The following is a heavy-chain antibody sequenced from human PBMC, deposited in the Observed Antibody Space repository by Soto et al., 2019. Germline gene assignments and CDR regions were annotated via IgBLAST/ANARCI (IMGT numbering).Heavy chain of an antibody. D-gene: IGHD3-3*01. Sequence: VGALRPCCAASGFTFSSYSMNWVRQAPGKGLEWVPSISSSSSYIYYADSVKGRFTISRDNAKNSLYLQMNSLRAEDTAVYYCARDPSDYDFWSGDYGMAVCGQGTTVTASS. CDR1: GFTFSSYS. CDR2: ISSSSSYI. J-gene: IGHJ6*02. V-gene: IGHV3-21*01. CDR3: ARDPSDYDFWSGDYGMAV.